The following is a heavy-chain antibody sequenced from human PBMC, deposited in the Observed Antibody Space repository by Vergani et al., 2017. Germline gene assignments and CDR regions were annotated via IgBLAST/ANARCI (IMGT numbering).Heavy chain of an antibody. CDR1: GYIFSNFW. D-gene: IGHD3-10*01. J-gene: IGHJ3*01. V-gene: IGHV5-51*01. Sequence: EKQLVQSGSETKKPGESLKISCQAFGYIFSNFWIGWVRQRPGRGLEWMGILYPGDSEVKSNPTFRGQVIFSVDTSVNTACLQWRSLQASDTATYFCASGGHGSENGGALQLWGQGTNITVSS. CDR3: ASGGHGSENGGALQL. CDR2: LYPGDSEV.